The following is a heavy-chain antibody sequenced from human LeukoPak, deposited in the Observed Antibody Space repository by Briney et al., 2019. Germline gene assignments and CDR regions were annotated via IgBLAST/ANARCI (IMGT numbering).Heavy chain of an antibody. CDR3: AVSEDSGVGATGGYFDY. Sequence: PSETLSLTCTVSGDSISTYYWSWIRQPAGKGLEWIGRIYTSGSTNYNPSLKSRVTMSVDTSKNQFPLKLSSVTAADTAVYYCAVSEDSGVGATGGYFDYWGQGTLVTVSS. V-gene: IGHV4-4*07. D-gene: IGHD1-26*01. J-gene: IGHJ4*02. CDR2: IYTSGST. CDR1: GDSISTYY.